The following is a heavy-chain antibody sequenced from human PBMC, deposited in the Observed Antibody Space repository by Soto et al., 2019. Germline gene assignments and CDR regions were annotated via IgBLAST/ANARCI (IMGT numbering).Heavy chain of an antibody. V-gene: IGHV4-39*01. CDR1: GGSISSSSYY. CDR2: IYYSGST. J-gene: IGHJ6*02. D-gene: IGHD6-6*01. Sequence: PSETLSLTCTVSGGSISSSSYYWGWIRQPPGKGLEWIGSIYYSGSTYYNPSLKSRVTISVDTSKNQFSLKLSSVTAADTAVYYCACGAALKDYYYGMDVWGQGTTVTVSS. CDR3: ACGAALKDYYYGMDV.